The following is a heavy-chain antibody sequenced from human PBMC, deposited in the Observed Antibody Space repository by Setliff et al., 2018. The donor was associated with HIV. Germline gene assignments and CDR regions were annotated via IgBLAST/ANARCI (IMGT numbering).Heavy chain of an antibody. Sequence: GASVKVSCKSSGYTFSNFGVSWVRQAPGQGLEWMGRIIPVFGTANYAPKFPDRVTITADKSTSTAYLELSSLRSDDTAVYYCAKEVATTYYYRYMDVWGTG. CDR3: AKEVATTYYYRYMDV. CDR2: IIPVFGTA. V-gene: IGHV1-69*06. D-gene: IGHD5-12*01. CDR1: GYTFSNFG. J-gene: IGHJ6*03.